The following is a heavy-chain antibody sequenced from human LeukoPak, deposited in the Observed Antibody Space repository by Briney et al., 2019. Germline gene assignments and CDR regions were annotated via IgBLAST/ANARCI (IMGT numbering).Heavy chain of an antibody. CDR3: ARDSGGSCGY. Sequence: GRSLRLSCAASGFTFSSYAVHWVRQAPGKGLEWVAVISYDGSNKYYAGSVKGRFTISRDNSKNTLYLQMNSLRAEDTAVYYCARDSGGSCGYWGQGTLVIVSS. CDR1: GFTFSSYA. V-gene: IGHV3-30*04. D-gene: IGHD2-15*01. CDR2: ISYDGSNK. J-gene: IGHJ4*02.